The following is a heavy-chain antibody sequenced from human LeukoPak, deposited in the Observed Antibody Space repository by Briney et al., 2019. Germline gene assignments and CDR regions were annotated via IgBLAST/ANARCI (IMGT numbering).Heavy chain of an antibody. D-gene: IGHD3-10*01. CDR1: GYTFTSYD. Sequence: WASVKVSCKASGYTFTSYDINWVRQATGQGLEWMGWMNPNSGSTNYAQKFQGRVTMTRDTSISTAYMELSRLRSDDTAVYYCARGITMVFYWGQGTLVTVSS. J-gene: IGHJ4*02. CDR3: ARGITMVFY. V-gene: IGHV1-2*02. CDR2: MNPNSGST.